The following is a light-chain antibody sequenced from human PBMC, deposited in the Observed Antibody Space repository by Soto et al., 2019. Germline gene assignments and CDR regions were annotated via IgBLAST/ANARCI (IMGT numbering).Light chain of an antibody. CDR2: DAS. CDR3: QHRNIWPVS. V-gene: IGKV3-11*01. CDR1: QSVNRY. Sequence: EIVLTQSRSTLSLSPWSRASLSCRASQSVNRYLAWYHQQPGQPPRLLIYDASKRATGIPARFSGSGSGTEFTLIISSLEPEDFEVYYCQHRNIWPVSFGQGTRLDIK. J-gene: IGKJ5*01.